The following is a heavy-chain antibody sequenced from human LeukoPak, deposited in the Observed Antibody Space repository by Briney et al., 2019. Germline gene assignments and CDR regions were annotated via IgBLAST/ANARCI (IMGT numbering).Heavy chain of an antibody. CDR2: IKQDGSEK. CDR3: ARLFGG. V-gene: IGHV3-7*01. D-gene: IGHD3-10*01. J-gene: IGHJ4*02. Sequence: GGSLRLSCAVSGFTFSSYWMSWVRQAPGKGLEWVANIKQDGSEKYYVDSVKGRFTISRDNAKNSLYLQMNSLRAEDTAVYYCARLFGGWGQGTLVTVSS. CDR1: GFTFSSYW.